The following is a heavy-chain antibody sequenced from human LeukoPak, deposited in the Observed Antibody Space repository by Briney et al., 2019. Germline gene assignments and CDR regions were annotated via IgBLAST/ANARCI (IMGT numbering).Heavy chain of an antibody. CDR2: IYSGGST. D-gene: IGHD5-24*01. J-gene: IGHJ4*02. CDR3: ARMEMATAIFDY. Sequence: GGSLRLSCAASGFTVSSNYMSWVRQAPGKGLEWVSVIYSGGSTYYADSVKGRFTISRDNSKNTLYLQMNSLRAEDTAMYYCARMEMATAIFDYWGQGTLVTVSS. CDR1: GFTVSSNY. V-gene: IGHV3-53*01.